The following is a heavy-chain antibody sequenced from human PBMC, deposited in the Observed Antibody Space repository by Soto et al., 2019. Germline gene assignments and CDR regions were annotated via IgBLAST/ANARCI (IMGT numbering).Heavy chain of an antibody. V-gene: IGHV3-33*01. J-gene: IGHJ6*02. D-gene: IGHD4-17*01. CDR3: ARVEVWRSTVTNLYGMDV. CDR2: IWYDGGDK. Sequence: GGSLRLSCAASGFDFNKYGMLWVRQAPGKGLEWMAVIWYDGGDKNYADSVKGRFTIFRDNSKNTLYLEMSSLRVEDTAVYYCARVEVWRSTVTNLYGMDVWGQGTTVTVSS. CDR1: GFDFNKYG.